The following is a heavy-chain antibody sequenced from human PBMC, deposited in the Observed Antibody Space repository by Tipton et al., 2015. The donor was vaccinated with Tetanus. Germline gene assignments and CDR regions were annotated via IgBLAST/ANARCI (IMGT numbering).Heavy chain of an antibody. J-gene: IGHJ4*02. CDR3: ARGIWFGPGPKFYFDS. Sequence: TLSLTCTVSGGSVSSGSYYRSWIRQPPGKGLEWIGYIYYSGSTNYNPSLKSRVTMSLDTSKNQFSLKLNSVTAADTAVYYCARGIWFGPGPKFYFDSWGQGTLVAVSS. D-gene: IGHD3-10*01. CDR1: GGSVSSGSYY. CDR2: IYYSGST. V-gene: IGHV4-61*01.